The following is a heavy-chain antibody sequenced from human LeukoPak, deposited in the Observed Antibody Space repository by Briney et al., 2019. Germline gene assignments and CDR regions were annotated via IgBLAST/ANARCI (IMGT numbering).Heavy chain of an antibody. J-gene: IGHJ4*02. Sequence: PGGSLRLSCAASGFTFSKYGMHWARQAPGRGLEWVALISFDGTIQYYADSVKGRFTVSRDNFKDTVSLQMFSLTAEDTAVYYCARWNGANSDGIDYWGQGTLVTVSS. CDR3: ARWNGANSDGIDY. CDR1: GFTFSKYG. CDR2: ISFDGTIQ. D-gene: IGHD4/OR15-4a*01. V-gene: IGHV3-33*01.